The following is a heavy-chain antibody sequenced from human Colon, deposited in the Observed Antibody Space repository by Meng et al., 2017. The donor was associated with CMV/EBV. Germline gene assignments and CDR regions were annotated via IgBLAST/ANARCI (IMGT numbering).Heavy chain of an antibody. CDR3: ARGRWGP. V-gene: IGHV3-48*03. Sequence: GGSLRLSCTTSGFTFSSYEMNWVRQTPGRGLEWIAHIDSDGTIKYYAESVKGRFTISRDNAKESLYLQMNSLRADDTALYYCARGRWGPWGHGTLVTVSS. CDR2: IDSDGTIK. D-gene: IGHD4-23*01. CDR1: GFTFSSYE. J-gene: IGHJ5*02.